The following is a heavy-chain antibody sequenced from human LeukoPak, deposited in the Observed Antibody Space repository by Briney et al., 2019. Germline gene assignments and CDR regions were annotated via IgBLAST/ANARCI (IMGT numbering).Heavy chain of an antibody. J-gene: IGHJ4*02. CDR1: GFTFSSYE. V-gene: IGHV3-48*03. D-gene: IGHD4-17*01. Sequence: GGSLRLSCAASGFTFSSYEMNWVRQAPGKGLEWVSYISSGDNTIYYADSVKGRFTISRDNAKNSLYLQMNSLRAEDTAVYYCARQRSSGDYKDWGQGTLVTVSS. CDR2: ISSGDNTI. CDR3: ARQRSSGDYKD.